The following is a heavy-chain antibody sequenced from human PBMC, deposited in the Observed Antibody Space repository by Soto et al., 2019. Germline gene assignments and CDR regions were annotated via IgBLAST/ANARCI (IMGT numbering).Heavy chain of an antibody. J-gene: IGHJ5*02. CDR2: ISNSGST. CDR3: ARDRGYTGYVDH. D-gene: IGHD5-12*01. CDR1: GGSIETAGNY. V-gene: IGHV4-31*01. Sequence: QVQLQESGPGLVKPSQTLSLICNVSGGSIETAGNYWTWIRQHPGKGLEWIGFISNSGSTYYNPSLKSPLSITADTSKTQFFLHLSSVTAADTAVDFCARDRGYTGYVDHWGQGTVVTVSS.